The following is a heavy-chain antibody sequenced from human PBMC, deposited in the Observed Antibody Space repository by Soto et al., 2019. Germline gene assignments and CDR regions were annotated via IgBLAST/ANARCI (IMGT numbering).Heavy chain of an antibody. D-gene: IGHD3-3*01. V-gene: IGHV4-61*01. J-gene: IGHJ6*02. CDR3: ARDRRIFGVVLSYYYGMDV. CDR2: IYYSGST. Sequence: SETLSLTCTVSVGSVSSGSYYWSWIRQPPGEGLEWIGYIYYSGSTNYNPSLKSRVTISVDTSKNQFSLKLSSVTAADTAVYYCARDRRIFGVVLSYYYGMDVWGQGTTVTVSS. CDR1: VGSVSSGSYY.